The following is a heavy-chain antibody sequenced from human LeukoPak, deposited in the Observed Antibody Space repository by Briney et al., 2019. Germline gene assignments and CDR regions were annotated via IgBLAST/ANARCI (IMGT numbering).Heavy chain of an antibody. CDR3: ARVALTTVTFGSMDV. J-gene: IGHJ6*03. CDR1: GGTFSSYA. V-gene: IGHV1-69*13. CDR2: IIPIFGTA. Sequence: ASVKVSCKASGGTFSSYAISWVRQAPGQGLEWMGGIIPIFGTANYAQKFQGRVTITADESTSTAYMELNSLRSEDTAVYYCARVALTTVTFGSMDVWGKGTTVTISS. D-gene: IGHD4-17*01.